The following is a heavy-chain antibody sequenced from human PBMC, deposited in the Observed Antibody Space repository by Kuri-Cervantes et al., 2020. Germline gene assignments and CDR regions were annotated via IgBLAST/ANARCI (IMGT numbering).Heavy chain of an antibody. J-gene: IGHJ4*02. D-gene: IGHD3-10*01. V-gene: IGHV3-11*01. CDR2: ISSSGSTI. CDR3: ARVVGRITMVRGVLPYYFDY. Sequence: GESLKISCAASGFTFSDYYMSWIRQAPGKGLEWVSYISSSGSTIYYADSVKGRFTISRDNAKNSLYLQMNSLRAEDTAVYCCARVVGRITMVRGVLPYYFDYWGQGTLVTVSS. CDR1: GFTFSDYY.